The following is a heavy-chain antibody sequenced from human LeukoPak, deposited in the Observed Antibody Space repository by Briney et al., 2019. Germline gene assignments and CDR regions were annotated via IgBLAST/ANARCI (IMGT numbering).Heavy chain of an antibody. D-gene: IGHD5-12*01. J-gene: IGHJ4*02. V-gene: IGHV3-15*01. CDR2: IKSKVNGETI. CDR1: GFTFSNAW. Sequence: TSGGSLRLSCAASGFTFSNAWLSWVRQAPEKGLEWVGRIKSKVNGETIDYAAPVKGRFTISRDDSKNTLYLQMNSLRTEDTAVYYCTTTVGYTGYDWGYWGQGTLVTVSS. CDR3: TTTVGYTGYDWGY.